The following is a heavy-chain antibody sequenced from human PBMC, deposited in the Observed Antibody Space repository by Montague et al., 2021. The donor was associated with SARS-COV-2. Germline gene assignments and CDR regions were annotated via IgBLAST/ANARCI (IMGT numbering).Heavy chain of an antibody. CDR1: GGSITSSAYF. CDR3: ASLGSPAYCGGDCYVRDYGTDV. V-gene: IGHV4-39*01. Sequence: SETLSLTCTVSGGSITSSAYFWSWTRQSPGKGLEWIGTIYYSGNTYSNPSLKSRLTISMDTSKSQVSLKINSVTAADTAVYFCASLGSPAYCGGDCYVRDYGTDVWGQGTRVTVSS. CDR2: IYYSGNT. D-gene: IGHD2-21*02. J-gene: IGHJ6*02.